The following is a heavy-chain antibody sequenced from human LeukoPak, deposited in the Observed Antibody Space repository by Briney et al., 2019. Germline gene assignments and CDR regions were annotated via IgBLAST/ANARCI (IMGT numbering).Heavy chain of an antibody. CDR2: INSDGSNT. V-gene: IGHV3-74*01. D-gene: IGHD6-19*01. Sequence: GGSLRLSCAASGFTFSSYWMHWVRQAPGKGLVWVSRINSDGSNTNYADSVKGRFTISRDNAKNTLYLQMNSLRAEDTAVYYCAIEGYSSGWYFFDYWGQGALVTVSS. CDR3: AIEGYSSGWYFFDY. J-gene: IGHJ4*02. CDR1: GFTFSSYW.